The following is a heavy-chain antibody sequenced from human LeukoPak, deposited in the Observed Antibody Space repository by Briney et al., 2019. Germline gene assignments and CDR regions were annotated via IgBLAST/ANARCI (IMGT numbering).Heavy chain of an antibody. V-gene: IGHV4-59*01. D-gene: IGHD3-10*01. CDR1: GGSISSYY. Sequence: PSETLSLTCTVSGGSISSYYWSWIRQPPGKGLEWIGYIYYSGSTNYNPSLKSRVTISVDTSKNQFSLKLSSVTAADTAVYYCAREPPGSSFDYWGQGTLVTVSS. CDR3: AREPPGSSFDY. CDR2: IYYSGST. J-gene: IGHJ4*02.